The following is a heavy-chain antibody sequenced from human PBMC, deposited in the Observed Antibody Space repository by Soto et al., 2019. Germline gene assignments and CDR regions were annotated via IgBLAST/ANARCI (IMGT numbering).Heavy chain of an antibody. CDR3: ATDYYGSGSYDY. D-gene: IGHD3-10*01. J-gene: IGHJ4*02. CDR2: IYYSGST. V-gene: IGHV4-59*01. Sequence: SETLSLTCTVSGGSISSYYWSWIRQPPGKGLEWIGYIYYSGSTNYNPSLKSRVTISVDTSKNQFSLKLSSVTAADTAVYYCATDYYGSGSYDYWGQGTLVTVSS. CDR1: GGSISSYY.